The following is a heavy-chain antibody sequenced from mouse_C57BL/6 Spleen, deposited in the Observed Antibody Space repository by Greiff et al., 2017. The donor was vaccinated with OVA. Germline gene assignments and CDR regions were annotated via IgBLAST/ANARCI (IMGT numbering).Heavy chain of an antibody. D-gene: IGHD1-1*01. V-gene: IGHV5-6*01. CDR1: GFTFSSYG. J-gene: IGHJ1*03. CDR2: ISSGGSYT. Sequence: EVKLMESGGDLVKPGGSLKLSCAASGFTFSSYGMSWVRQTPDKRLEWVATISSGGSYTYYPDSVKGRFTISRDNAKNTLYLQMSSLKSEDTAMYYCARHAGTTVEYFDVWGTGTTVTVSS. CDR3: ARHAGTTVEYFDV.